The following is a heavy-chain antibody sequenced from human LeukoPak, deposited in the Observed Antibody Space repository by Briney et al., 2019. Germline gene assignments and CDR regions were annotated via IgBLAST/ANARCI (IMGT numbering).Heavy chain of an antibody. Sequence: TGGSLRLSCAASGFTFDDYGMSWVRQAPGKGLEWVSGINWNGGSTGYADSVKGRFTISRDNAKNSLYLQMNSLRAEDTALYHCARGMITFGGVIDLNWFDPWGQGTLVTVSS. J-gene: IGHJ5*02. D-gene: IGHD3-16*02. CDR2: INWNGGST. CDR1: GFTFDDYG. V-gene: IGHV3-20*01. CDR3: ARGMITFGGVIDLNWFDP.